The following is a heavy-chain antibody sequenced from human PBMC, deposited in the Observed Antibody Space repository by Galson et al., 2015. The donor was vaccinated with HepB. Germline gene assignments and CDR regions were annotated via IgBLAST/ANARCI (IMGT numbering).Heavy chain of an antibody. CDR1: GFTFTSSA. J-gene: IGHJ4*02. V-gene: IGHV1-58*01. Sequence: SVKVSCKASGFTFTSSAVQWVRQARGQRLEWIGWIVVGSGNTNYAQKFQERVTITRDMSTSTAYMELSSLRSEDTAVYYCAADPTGFWSGYEFDYWGQGTLVTVSS. D-gene: IGHD3-3*01. CDR2: IVVGSGNT. CDR3: AADPTGFWSGYEFDY.